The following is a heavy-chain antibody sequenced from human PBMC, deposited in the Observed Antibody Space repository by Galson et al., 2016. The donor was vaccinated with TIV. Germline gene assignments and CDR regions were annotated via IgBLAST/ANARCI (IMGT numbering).Heavy chain of an antibody. CDR3: ARDHPPSTVFIAYPGKPYPGLDV. CDR2: ISHSGVA. J-gene: IGHJ6*02. CDR1: GGSISSSY. D-gene: IGHD4-11*01. Sequence: ETLSLTCTVSGGSISSSYWSWIRQPPGKGLEWIGSISHSGVAHYRPSLMSRVTMSVDTSKNQFSLKLNSVTAADTAVYYCARDHPPSTVFIAYPGKPYPGLDVWGQGTAVTVSS. V-gene: IGHV4-59*12.